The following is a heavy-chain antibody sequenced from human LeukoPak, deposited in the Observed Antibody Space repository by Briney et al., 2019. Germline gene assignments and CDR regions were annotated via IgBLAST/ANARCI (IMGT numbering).Heavy chain of an antibody. CDR2: IKQDGSEK. J-gene: IGHJ4*02. CDR1: GFTFSSYW. Sequence: GGSLRLSCAAYGFTFSSYWMSWVRQAPGKGLEWVANIKQDGSEKYYVDSVKGRFTISRDNAKNSLYLQMNSLRAEDTAVYYCARDRYDILTGYSYFDYWGQGTLVTVSS. D-gene: IGHD3-9*01. V-gene: IGHV3-7*01. CDR3: ARDRYDILTGYSYFDY.